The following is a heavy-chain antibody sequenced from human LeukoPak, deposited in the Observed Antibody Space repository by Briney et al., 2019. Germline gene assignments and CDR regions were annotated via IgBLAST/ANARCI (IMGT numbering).Heavy chain of an antibody. CDR3: AGGYYYDSSGLDY. D-gene: IGHD3-22*01. Sequence: SETLSLTCAVYGGSFSGYYWSWIRQPPGKGLEWIGEINHRGSTNYNPSPKSRVTIPVDTSKNQFSLKLSSVTAADTAVYYCAGGYYYDSSGLDYWGRGTLVTVSS. V-gene: IGHV4-34*01. CDR1: GGSFSGYY. J-gene: IGHJ4*02. CDR2: INHRGST.